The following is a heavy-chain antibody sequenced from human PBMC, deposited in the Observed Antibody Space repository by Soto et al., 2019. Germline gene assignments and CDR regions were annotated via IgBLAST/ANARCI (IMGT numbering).Heavy chain of an antibody. D-gene: IGHD6-13*01. CDR2: VDPKSGNA. Sequence: QVQLVQSGAEVKKPGASVKVSCKASGHTFTTDDINWMRQATGQGPEWMGWVDPKSGNAGYAEKFQGRVTMTGDSSCSTVYMELSSLTSADTAIYYCARSEPGAAFTSWGQGPPVTVSS. CDR3: ARSEPGAAFTS. CDR1: GHTFTTDD. J-gene: IGHJ5*02. V-gene: IGHV1-8*01.